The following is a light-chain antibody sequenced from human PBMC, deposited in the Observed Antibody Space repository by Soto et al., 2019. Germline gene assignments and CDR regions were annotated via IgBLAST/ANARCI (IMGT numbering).Light chain of an antibody. CDR3: QQYGSSPT. CDR1: PIVSSSY. J-gene: IGKJ4*01. Sequence: EVVLTQSPGTLSLSPGERATLSCRASPIVSSSYLAWYQQKPGQAPRLLIYGASSRATGIPDRFSGSGSGTDFTLTISRLEPEDFAVYYCQQYGSSPTFGGGTKVEIK. V-gene: IGKV3-20*01. CDR2: GAS.